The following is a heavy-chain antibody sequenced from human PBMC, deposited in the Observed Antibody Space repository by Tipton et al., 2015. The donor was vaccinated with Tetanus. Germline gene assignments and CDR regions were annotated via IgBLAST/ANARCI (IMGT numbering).Heavy chain of an antibody. D-gene: IGHD7-27*01. J-gene: IGHJ4*01. CDR1: GDSISSGPYS. CDR2: IYYSGTS. CDR3: ASRDREQGNFDY. V-gene: IGHV4-31*03. Sequence: TLSLTCTVSGDSISSGPYSWSWLRQHPGKGLELIGYIYYSGTSYISPSLTRRVSIAGDTSRNQFSLNLTSVTVADSAVYFCASRDREQGNFDYCGHGTLVTVSS.